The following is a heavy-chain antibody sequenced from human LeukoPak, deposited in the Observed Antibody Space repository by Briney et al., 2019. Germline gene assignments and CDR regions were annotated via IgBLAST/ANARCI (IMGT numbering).Heavy chain of an antibody. CDR3: AKDFQYPDSTDY. Sequence: PGGSLRLSCAASGFTFSSYGMHWVRQAPGKGLEWVAVISYDGSNKYYADSVKGRFTISRDNSKNTLYLQMNSLRAEDTAVYYCAKDFQYPDSTDYWGQGTLVTVSS. CDR2: ISYDGSNK. J-gene: IGHJ4*02. D-gene: IGHD2-2*02. V-gene: IGHV3-30*18. CDR1: GFTFSSYG.